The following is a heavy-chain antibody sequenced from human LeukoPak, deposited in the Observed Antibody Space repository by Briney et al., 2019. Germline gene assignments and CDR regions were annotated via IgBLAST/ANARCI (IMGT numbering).Heavy chain of an antibody. D-gene: IGHD2-15*01. J-gene: IGHJ4*02. CDR3: ARQTHYTPAFDY. CDR1: GGSISSSSYY. V-gene: IGHV4-61*05. Sequence: SETLSLTCTVSGGSISSSSYYWGWIRQPPGKGLEWIGYIYYSGGTNYNPSLKSRVTISRNTSKSQFSLKLTSVTAADTAVYYCARQTHYTPAFDYWGQGTLVTVSS. CDR2: IYYSGGT.